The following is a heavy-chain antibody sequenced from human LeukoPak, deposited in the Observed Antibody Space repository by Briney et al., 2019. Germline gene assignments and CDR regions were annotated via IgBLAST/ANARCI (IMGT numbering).Heavy chain of an antibody. J-gene: IGHJ4*02. Sequence: PGGSLRLSSAASGFTFSSYSMNWVRQAPGKGLEWVSSISSSSSYIYYADSVKGRFTISRDNAKNSLYLQMNSLRAEDTAVYYCARGRGFTMVRGVYLDYWGQGTLVTVSS. CDR3: ARGRGFTMVRGVYLDY. CDR1: GFTFSSYS. D-gene: IGHD3-10*01. CDR2: ISSSSSYI. V-gene: IGHV3-21*01.